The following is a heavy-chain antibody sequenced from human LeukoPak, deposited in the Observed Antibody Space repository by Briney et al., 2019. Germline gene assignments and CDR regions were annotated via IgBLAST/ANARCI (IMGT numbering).Heavy chain of an antibody. V-gene: IGHV4-4*07. Sequence: SETLSLTXTVSGGSISSYYWSWIRQPAGKGLEWIGRIYTSGSTNYNPSLKSRVTMSVDTSKNQFSLKLSSVTAADTAVYYCARERSSGWYQKYFQHWGQGTLVTVSS. D-gene: IGHD6-19*01. CDR1: GGSISSYY. J-gene: IGHJ1*01. CDR2: IYTSGST. CDR3: ARERSSGWYQKYFQH.